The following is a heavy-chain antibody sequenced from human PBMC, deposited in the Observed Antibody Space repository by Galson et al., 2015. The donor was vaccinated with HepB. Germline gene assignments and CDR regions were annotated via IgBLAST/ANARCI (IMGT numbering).Heavy chain of an antibody. CDR2: AYHSGGT. Sequence: ETLSLTCAVSGDSISNDRWWSWVRQPPGEGLEWIGEAYHSGGTNYRPSLKSRVTISVDKSKNQFSLKLTCVTAADTAVYYCARAKEGRGYFDYWGQGTLVTVSS. D-gene: IGHD3-10*01. V-gene: IGHV4-4*02. CDR1: GDSISNDRW. CDR3: ARAKEGRGYFDY. J-gene: IGHJ4*02.